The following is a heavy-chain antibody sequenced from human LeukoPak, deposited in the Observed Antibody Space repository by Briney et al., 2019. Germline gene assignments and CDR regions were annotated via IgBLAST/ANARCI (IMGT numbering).Heavy chain of an antibody. CDR3: TTDEDPWIQLWLATFDI. Sequence: QTGGSLRLSCAASVFTFSDSWMIGVRHSPGKALECVGCIKSKTDGGTTDYAATVKGRLTISRDDSKNTLYLQINSLKTEDTAVYYCTTDEDPWIQLWLATFDIWGQGTMVTVSS. J-gene: IGHJ3*02. CDR2: IKSKTDGGTT. CDR1: VFTFSDSW. D-gene: IGHD5-18*01. V-gene: IGHV3-15*01.